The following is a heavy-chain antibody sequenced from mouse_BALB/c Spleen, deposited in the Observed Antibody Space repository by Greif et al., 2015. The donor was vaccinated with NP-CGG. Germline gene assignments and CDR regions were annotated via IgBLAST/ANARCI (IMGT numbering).Heavy chain of an antibody. V-gene: IGHV1-12*01. CDR2: IYPGNGDT. D-gene: IGHD2-4*01. J-gene: IGHJ4*01. Sequence: LQQSGAELVKPGASVKMSCKASGYTFTSYNMHWVKQTPGQGLEWIGAIYPGNGDTSYNQKFKGKATLTADKSSSTAYMQLSSLTPEDSAVYYCQITTTAMDYWGQGTSVTVSS. CDR1: GYTFTSYN. CDR3: QITTTAMDY.